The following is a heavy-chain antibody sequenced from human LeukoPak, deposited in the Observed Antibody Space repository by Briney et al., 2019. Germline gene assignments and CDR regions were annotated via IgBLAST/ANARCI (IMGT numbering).Heavy chain of an antibody. CDR1: GFTLSSYA. J-gene: IGHJ4*02. Sequence: GGSLRLSCAASGFTLSSYAMNWVRQAPGEGLEWVSYISTSGRTMIYADSVKGRFTISRDNAKNSLYLHMNSLRDEDTALYYCARGTAVATGNFDYWGQGTLVTVSS. D-gene: IGHD4-23*01. CDR3: ARGTAVATGNFDY. CDR2: ISTSGRTM. V-gene: IGHV3-48*02.